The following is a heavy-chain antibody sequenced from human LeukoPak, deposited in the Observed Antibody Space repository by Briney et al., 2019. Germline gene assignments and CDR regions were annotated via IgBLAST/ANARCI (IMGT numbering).Heavy chain of an antibody. CDR2: ISYDGSNK. D-gene: IGHD3-22*01. CDR3: ASGDYYDSSGYYYDDAFDI. V-gene: IGHV3-30*04. CDR1: GFTFSSYA. J-gene: IGHJ3*02. Sequence: PGRSLRLSCAASGFTFSSYAMHWVRQAPGKGLEWVAVISYDGSNKYYADSVKGRFTISRDNSKNTLYLQMNSLRAEDTAVYYCASGDYYDSSGYYYDDAFDIWGQGTMVTVSS.